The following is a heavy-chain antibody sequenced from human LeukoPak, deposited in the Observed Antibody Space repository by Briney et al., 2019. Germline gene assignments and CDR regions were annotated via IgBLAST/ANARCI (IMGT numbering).Heavy chain of an antibody. CDR1: GFTFTSYA. Sequence: GGSLRLSCAASGFTFTSYAMSWVRQAPGKGLEWVSAISGSAGSTFYADSVKGRFTISRDNSKDMVYLHMNSLRAEDTAIYYCAKDLTSYDYGDYGGSDYWGQGTLVTVSS. V-gene: IGHV3-23*01. CDR3: AKDLTSYDYGDYGGSDY. J-gene: IGHJ4*02. CDR2: ISGSAGST. D-gene: IGHD4-17*01.